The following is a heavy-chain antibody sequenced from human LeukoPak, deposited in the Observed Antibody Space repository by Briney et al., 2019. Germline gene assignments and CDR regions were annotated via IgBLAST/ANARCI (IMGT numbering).Heavy chain of an antibody. CDR1: GFTFSGSA. Sequence: PGGSLRLSCAASGFTFSGSAMHWVRQASGKGLEWVGRIRSKANSYATAYAASVKGRFTISRDNSKNTAYLQMNSLRAEDMALYYCARQSGLRWSSIDYWGQGTLVTVSS. CDR3: ARQSGLRWSSIDY. J-gene: IGHJ4*02. D-gene: IGHD4-23*01. CDR2: IRSKANSYAT. V-gene: IGHV3-73*01.